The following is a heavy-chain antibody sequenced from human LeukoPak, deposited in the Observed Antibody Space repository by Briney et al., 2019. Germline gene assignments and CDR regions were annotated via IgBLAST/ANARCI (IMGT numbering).Heavy chain of an antibody. J-gene: IGHJ5*02. CDR3: ARDWHSWGFDP. V-gene: IGHV3-30-3*01. CDR2: ISYDGSNK. D-gene: IGHD2-15*01. Sequence: GGSLRLSCAASGFTFSSYAMHWVRQAPGKRLEWVAVISYDGSNKYYADSVKGRFTISRDNSKNTLYLQMNSLRAEDTAVYYCARDWHSWGFDPWGQGTLVTVSS. CDR1: GFTFSSYA.